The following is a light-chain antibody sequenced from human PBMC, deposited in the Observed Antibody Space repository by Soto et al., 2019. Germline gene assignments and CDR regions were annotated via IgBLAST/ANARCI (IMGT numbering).Light chain of an antibody. V-gene: IGKV3-15*01. CDR2: GAS. Sequence: EIVMTQSPATLSVSPGERATLSCRASQSVSSNLAWYQQKPGQAPRLLIYGASTRATGIPARFSGSGSGTEFTLTISSLQSEDFAVYYWQQYNNWPYTFGQGPKLEIK. J-gene: IGKJ2*01. CDR3: QQYNNWPYT. CDR1: QSVSSN.